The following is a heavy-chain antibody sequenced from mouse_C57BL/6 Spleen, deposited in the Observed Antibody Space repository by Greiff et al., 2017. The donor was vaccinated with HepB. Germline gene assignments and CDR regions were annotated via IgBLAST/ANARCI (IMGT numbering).Heavy chain of an antibody. CDR2: ISDGSST. CDR3: ARGGYAMDY. V-gene: IGHV5-4*03. J-gene: IGHJ4*01. CDR1: GFTFSSYA. Sequence: EVKLEESGGGLVKPGGSLKLSCAASGFTFSSYAMSWVRQTPEKRLEWVATISDGSSTYYLDSLKSRFIISRDNAKNILYLQMSSLKSEDTATYYCARGGYAMDYWGQGTSVTVSS.